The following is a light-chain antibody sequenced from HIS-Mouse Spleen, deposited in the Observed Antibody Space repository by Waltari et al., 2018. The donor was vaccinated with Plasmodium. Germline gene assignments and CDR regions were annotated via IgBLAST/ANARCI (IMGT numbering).Light chain of an antibody. Sequence: AIRMTHPPCSFSASTGATVSFTCRASQGISSYLACYQQKPGKAPKLLIYAASTLQSGVPSRFSGSGSGTDFTLTISCLQSEDFATYYCQQYYSYLLTFGGGTKVEIK. CDR2: AAS. CDR3: QQYYSYLLT. CDR1: QGISSY. V-gene: IGKV1-8*01. J-gene: IGKJ4*01.